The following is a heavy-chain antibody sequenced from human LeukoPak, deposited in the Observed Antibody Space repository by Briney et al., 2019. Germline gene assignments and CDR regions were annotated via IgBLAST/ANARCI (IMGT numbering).Heavy chain of an antibody. CDR1: GGTFSSYA. Sequence: SVEVSCKASGGTFSSYAISWVRQAPGQGLEWMGGIIPIFGTANYAQKFQGRVTITTDESTSTAYMELSSLRSEDTAVYYCARVWPQGADAFDIWGQGTMVTVSS. CDR2: IIPIFGTA. D-gene: IGHD2-21*01. V-gene: IGHV1-69*05. J-gene: IGHJ3*02. CDR3: ARVWPQGADAFDI.